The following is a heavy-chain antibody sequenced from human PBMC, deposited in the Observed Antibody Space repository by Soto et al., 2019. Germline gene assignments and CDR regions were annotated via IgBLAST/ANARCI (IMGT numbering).Heavy chain of an antibody. CDR2: VSPPFRTS. V-gene: IGHV1-69*01. CDR1: GVSFNNNG. CDR3: ARVLYYGSGSYSPYGMDV. J-gene: IGHJ6*02. D-gene: IGHD3-10*01. Sequence: QVQLVQSGAEVKKPGSSVKLSCKTSGVSFNNNGIGWVRQAPGLGLEWMEGVSPPFRTSNYARKFQGRISITADASTGTVNMELSSLTSEDTAQYYCARVLYYGSGSYSPYGMDVWGQGTTVTVSS.